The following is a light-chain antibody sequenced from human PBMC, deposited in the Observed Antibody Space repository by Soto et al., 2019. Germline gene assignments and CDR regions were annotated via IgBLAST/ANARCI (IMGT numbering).Light chain of an antibody. CDR2: ATS. V-gene: IGKV1-39*01. CDR3: KQGPSTKWP. J-gene: IGKJ1*01. CDR1: QDIRSY. Sequence: DIQMTQSPSSLSASVGDRVSITCRASQDIRSYLNWYQQKPGKAPELLIYATSNLQSGAPPRFSASGSGTDFTLTNRSLQPQDFATHSCKQGPSTKWPSRQGTRLDI.